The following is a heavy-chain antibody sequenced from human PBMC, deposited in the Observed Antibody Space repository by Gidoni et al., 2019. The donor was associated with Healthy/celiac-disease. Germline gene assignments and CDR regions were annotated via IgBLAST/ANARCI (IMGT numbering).Heavy chain of an antibody. J-gene: IGHJ4*02. V-gene: IGHV3-30*18. D-gene: IGHD5-18*01. CDR3: AKDRGGIQLWFYFDY. CDR1: GFTFSSYG. CDR2: MSYDGSNK. Sequence: VQLVESGGGVVQPGRSLRLSCAASGFTFSSYGMHWVRQAPGKGLEWVAVMSYDGSNKFYADSVKGRFTISRDNSKNTLYLQMNSLRAEDTAVYYCAKDRGGIQLWFYFDYWGQGTLVTVSS.